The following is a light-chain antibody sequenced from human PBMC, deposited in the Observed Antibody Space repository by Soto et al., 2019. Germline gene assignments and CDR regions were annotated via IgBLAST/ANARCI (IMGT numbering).Light chain of an antibody. V-gene: IGLV1-40*01. CDR2: ANN. J-gene: IGLJ3*02. Sequence: QSVLTQPPSVSGAPGQRVTISCTGSSSNIGAGYDVHWYQQFPGIAPKLLIYANNNRPSGVPDRFSASKSGTSASLAITGLQADDEADYYCQSYDTNRRRVLGDGTKLTVL. CDR1: SSNIGAGYD. CDR3: QSYDTNRRRV.